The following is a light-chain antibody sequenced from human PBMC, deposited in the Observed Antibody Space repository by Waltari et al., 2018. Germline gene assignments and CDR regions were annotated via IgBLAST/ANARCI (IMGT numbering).Light chain of an antibody. CDR3: QVWDHDSDRGV. J-gene: IGLJ3*02. V-gene: IGLV3-21*02. CDR1: RLDFKN. Sequence: YVLTQPPSVSVAPGQTAMITCGGSRLDFKNVTWYQRKPGLAPGLVVYDDTDRPSVIPERFSGSKSGNTATLTISRVEVGDEGDYYCQVWDHDSDRGVFGGGTNLTVL. CDR2: DDT.